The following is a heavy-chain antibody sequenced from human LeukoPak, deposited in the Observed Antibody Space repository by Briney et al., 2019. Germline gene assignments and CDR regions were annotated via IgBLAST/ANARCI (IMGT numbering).Heavy chain of an antibody. J-gene: IGHJ6*02. CDR2: IIPIFGTA. CDR1: GGTFSSYA. D-gene: IGHD3-3*01. CDR3: ARAGFGVVIKGGPGYYYGMDV. V-gene: IGHV1-69*13. Sequence: ASVKVPCKASGGTFSSYAISWVRQAPGQGLEWMGGIIPIFGTANYAQKFQGRVTITADESTSTAYMEPSSLRSEDTAVYYCARAGFGVVIKGGPGYYYGMDVWGQGTTVTVSS.